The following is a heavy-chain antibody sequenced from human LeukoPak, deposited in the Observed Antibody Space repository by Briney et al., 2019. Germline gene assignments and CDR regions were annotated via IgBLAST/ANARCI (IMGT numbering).Heavy chain of an antibody. Sequence: GGSLRLSCAASGFTFSGYGMHWVRQAPGKGLEWVTFIEYDGSNKYYADFVKGRFTISRDNSKNTLYLQMNSLRAEDTALYYCGGGRLIDLWGQGTLVTVSS. J-gene: IGHJ5*02. CDR2: IEYDGSNK. V-gene: IGHV3-30*02. D-gene: IGHD2-21*01. CDR3: GGGRLIDL. CDR1: GFTFSGYG.